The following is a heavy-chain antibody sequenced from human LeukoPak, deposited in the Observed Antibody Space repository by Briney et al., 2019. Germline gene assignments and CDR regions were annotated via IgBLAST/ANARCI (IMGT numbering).Heavy chain of an antibody. J-gene: IGHJ4*02. CDR2: MYYSGST. V-gene: IGHV4-39*01. CDR1: GGSISSSSYY. D-gene: IGHD1-26*01. Sequence: PSETLSLTCTVSGGSISSSSYYWGWIRQPPGKGLEWIGSMYYSGSTYYTPSLKSRVTISVDTSKNHFSLKLRSVTAADTAVYYCARQWERRVRIDSWGAGTLVTVSS. CDR3: ARQWERRVRIDS.